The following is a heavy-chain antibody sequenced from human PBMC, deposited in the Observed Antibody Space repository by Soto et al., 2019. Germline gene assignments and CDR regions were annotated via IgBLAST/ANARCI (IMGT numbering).Heavy chain of an antibody. CDR1: GGSFSGYY. J-gene: IGHJ5*02. V-gene: IGHV4-34*01. CDR2: INHSGST. CDR3: ARGYGGWFDP. D-gene: IGHD4-17*01. Sequence: SETLSLTCAVYGGSFSGYYWSWIRQPPGKGLEWIGEINHSGSTNYNPSLKSRVTISVDTSKNQFSLKLSSVTAADTAVYYCARGYGGWFDPWGQGTLVTVSS.